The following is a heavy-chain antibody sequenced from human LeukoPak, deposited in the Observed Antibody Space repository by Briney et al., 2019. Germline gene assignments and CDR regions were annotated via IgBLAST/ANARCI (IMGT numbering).Heavy chain of an antibody. CDR3: ASSHSATWYDD. CDR2: IYHSGST. Sequence: PSETLSLTCAVSGGSISSGGYSWGWIRQPPGKGLEWIGYIYHSGSTYYNPSLKSRVTISLDTSKNQFSLALNFVTAADTAMYYCASSHSATWYDDWGQGALVTVS. J-gene: IGHJ4*02. V-gene: IGHV4-30-2*01. CDR1: GGSISSGGYS. D-gene: IGHD6-13*01.